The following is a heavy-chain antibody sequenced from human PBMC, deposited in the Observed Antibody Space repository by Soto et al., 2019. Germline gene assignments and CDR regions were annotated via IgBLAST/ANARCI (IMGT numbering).Heavy chain of an antibody. V-gene: IGHV4-39*01. CDR1: GVSISNSSYY. J-gene: IGHJ4*02. Sequence: PSETLSLTCTVSGVSISNSSYYWGWIRRPPGKGLEWIGTIYYSGIAYYNPSLKSRVTISVDTSKNQFSLKLTSVTAADTAVYYCARQGSNWGQRTLVTVSS. CDR3: ARQGSN. CDR2: IYYSGIA.